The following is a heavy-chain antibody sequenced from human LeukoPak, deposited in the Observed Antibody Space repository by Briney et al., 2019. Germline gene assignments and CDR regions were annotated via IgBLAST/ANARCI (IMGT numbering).Heavy chain of an antibody. CDR2: IYYSGST. V-gene: IGHV4-59*01. D-gene: IGHD6-19*01. CDR3: ARAPDSSGWDYYYYGMDV. Sequence: SETLSLTCTVSGXSISSYYWSWIRQPPGKGLEWSGYIYYSGSTNYNPSLKSRVTISVDTSKNQFSLKMSSVTAADTAVYYCARAPDSSGWDYYYYGMDVWGQGTTVTVSS. CDR1: GXSISSYY. J-gene: IGHJ6*02.